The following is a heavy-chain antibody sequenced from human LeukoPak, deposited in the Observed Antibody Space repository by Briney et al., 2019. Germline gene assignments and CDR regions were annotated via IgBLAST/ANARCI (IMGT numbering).Heavy chain of an antibody. J-gene: IGHJ4*02. V-gene: IGHV4-59*08. D-gene: IGHD2-2*01. CDR2: IYYSGST. Sequence: KTSETLSLTCTVSGGSISSYYWSWIRQPPGKGLEWIGYIYYSGSTNYNPSLKSRVTISVDTSKNQFSLKLSSVTAADTAVYYCARHVPVAQFDYWGQGTLVTVSS. CDR3: ARHVPVAQFDY. CDR1: GGSISSYY.